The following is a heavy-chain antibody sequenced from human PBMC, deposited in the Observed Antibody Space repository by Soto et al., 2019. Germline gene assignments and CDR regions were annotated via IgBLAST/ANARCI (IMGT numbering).Heavy chain of an antibody. CDR1: GGTFSNYA. CDR3: AKDGGREGYFGNWFDP. J-gene: IGHJ5*02. CDR2: IIPIFGTT. D-gene: IGHD2-15*01. Sequence: QVQLVQSGAEVKKPGSSVKVSCKASGGTFSNYAITWVRQAPGQGLEWLGRIIPIFGTTDYAQKFQGRVTITADESTTTADMELISLRSDDTAVYYCAKDGGREGYFGNWFDPWGQGTLVTVSS. V-gene: IGHV1-69*15.